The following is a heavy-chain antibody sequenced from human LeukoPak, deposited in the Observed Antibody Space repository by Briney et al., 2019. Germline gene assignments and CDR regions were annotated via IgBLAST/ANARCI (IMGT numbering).Heavy chain of an antibody. D-gene: IGHD1-1*01. Sequence: SETLSLTCTVSGGSISSGSYYWSWIRQPAGKGLEWIGRIYSTGSTNYNPSLKSRVTISVDTSKNQFSLKLSSVTAADTAVYYCARDGKREFDYWGQRTLVTVSS. J-gene: IGHJ4*02. V-gene: IGHV4-61*10. CDR3: ARDGKREFDY. CDR2: IYSTGST. CDR1: GGSISSGSYY.